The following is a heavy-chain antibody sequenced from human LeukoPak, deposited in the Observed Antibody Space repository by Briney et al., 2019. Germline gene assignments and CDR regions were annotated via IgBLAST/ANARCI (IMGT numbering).Heavy chain of an antibody. CDR3: ARERRRVVVAARAQDAFDI. V-gene: IGHV4-4*07. Sequence: SETLSLTCTVSGGSISSYYWSWIRQPAGKGLEWIGRIYTSGSTNYNPSLKSRVTMSVDTSKNQFSLKLSSVTAADTAVYYCARERRRVVVAARAQDAFDIWGQGTMVTVSS. D-gene: IGHD2-15*01. J-gene: IGHJ3*02. CDR1: GGSISSYY. CDR2: IYTSGST.